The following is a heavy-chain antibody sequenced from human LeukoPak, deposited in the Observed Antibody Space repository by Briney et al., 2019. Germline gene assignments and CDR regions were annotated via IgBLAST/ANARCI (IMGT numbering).Heavy chain of an antibody. CDR1: GFTFSSYW. CDR3: ARDIYSSSWYIDY. D-gene: IGHD6-13*01. J-gene: IGHJ4*02. CDR2: INSDGSST. V-gene: IGHV3-74*01. Sequence: GGSLRLSCAAFGFTFSSYWMHWVRQAPGKGLVWVSRINSDGSSTRYADSVRGRFTISRDNAKNTLYLQMNSLRAEDTAVYYCARDIYSSSWYIDYWGQGTLVTVSS.